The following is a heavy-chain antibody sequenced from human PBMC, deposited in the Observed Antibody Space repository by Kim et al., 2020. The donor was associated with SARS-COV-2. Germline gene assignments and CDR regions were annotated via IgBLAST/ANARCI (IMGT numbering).Heavy chain of an antibody. J-gene: IGHJ6*03. CDR2: IKQDGSEK. CDR3: ARDQPDTLYSSGWYYYYYYMDV. D-gene: IGHD6-19*01. CDR1: GFTFSSYW. Sequence: GGSLRLSCAASGFTFSSYWMSWVRQAPGKGLEWVANIKQDGSEKYYVDSVKGRFTISRDNAKNSLYLQMNSLRAEDTAVYYCARDQPDTLYSSGWYYYYYYMDVWGKGTTVTVSS. V-gene: IGHV3-7*01.